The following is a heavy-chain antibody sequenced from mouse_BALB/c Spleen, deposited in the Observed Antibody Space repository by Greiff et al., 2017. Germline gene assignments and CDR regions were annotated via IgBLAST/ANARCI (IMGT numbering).Heavy chain of an antibody. CDR1: GFTFSSYA. CDR2: ISSGGST. Sequence: EVNLVESGGGLVKPGGSLKLSCAASGFTFSSYAMSWVRQTPEKRLEWVASISSGGSTYYPDSVKGRFTISRDNARNILYLQMSSLRSEDTAMYYCARTAYYGNSYYFDYWGKAPLSQSPQ. J-gene: IGHJ2*01. D-gene: IGHD2-10*01. V-gene: IGHV5-6-5*01. CDR3: ARTAYYGNSYYFDY.